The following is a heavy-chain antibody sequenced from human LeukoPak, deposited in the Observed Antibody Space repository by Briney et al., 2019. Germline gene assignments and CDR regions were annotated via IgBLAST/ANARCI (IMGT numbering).Heavy chain of an antibody. CDR2: VSSDGSID. D-gene: IGHD1-7*01. CDR1: GFTLSSYA. J-gene: IGHJ5*02. CDR3: TREGMGTTFSAWFEP. Sequence: GGSLRLSCAASGFTLSSYAMHWVRQAPGKGLEWVAVVSSDGSIDYYADSLRGRFTVSRDNSKNTMFLQFNSLRPEDTAVYYCTREGMGTTFSAWFEPWGLGTLVTVSS. V-gene: IGHV3-30*04.